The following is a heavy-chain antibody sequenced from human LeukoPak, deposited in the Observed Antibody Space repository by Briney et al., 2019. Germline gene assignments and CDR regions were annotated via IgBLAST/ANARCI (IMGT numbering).Heavy chain of an antibody. CDR3: ATGLETGLRYFDWPIDY. D-gene: IGHD3-9*01. Sequence: GASVKVSCKVSGYTLTELSMHWVRQAPGKGLEWMGGFDPEDGETIYAQKFQGRVTMTEDTSTDTAYMELSSLRSEDTAVYYCATGLETGLRYFDWPIDYWGQGTLVTVSS. J-gene: IGHJ4*02. V-gene: IGHV1-24*01. CDR2: FDPEDGET. CDR1: GYTLTELS.